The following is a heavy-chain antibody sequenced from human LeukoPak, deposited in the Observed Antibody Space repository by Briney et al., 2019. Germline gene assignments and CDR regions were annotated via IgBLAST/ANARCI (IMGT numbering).Heavy chain of an antibody. CDR1: GYTFTVYY. Sequence: GASVTVSCTASGYTFTVYYMHWVRQAPGQGLEWMGWINPNSGGTNYAQKFQGRVTMTRDTSISTAYMELSRLRSDDTAVYYCARDKSIAARPGAFDIWGQGTMVTVSS. D-gene: IGHD6-6*01. V-gene: IGHV1-2*02. J-gene: IGHJ3*02. CDR2: INPNSGGT. CDR3: ARDKSIAARPGAFDI.